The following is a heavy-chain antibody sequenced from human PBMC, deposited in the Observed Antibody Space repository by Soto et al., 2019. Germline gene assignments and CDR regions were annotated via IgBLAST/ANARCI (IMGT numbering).Heavy chain of an antibody. CDR3: ALHGSYYYDSSGYYSSYYYYGMDV. Sequence: GGSLRLSCAASGFTFSSYAMSWVRQAPGKGLEWVSAISGSGGSTYYADSVKGRFTISRDNSKKTLYLQMKALRAEDTAVYYCALHGSYYYDSSGYYSSYYYYGMDVWGQGTTVTVSS. CDR1: GFTFSSYA. J-gene: IGHJ6*02. CDR2: ISGSGGST. D-gene: IGHD3-22*01. V-gene: IGHV3-23*01.